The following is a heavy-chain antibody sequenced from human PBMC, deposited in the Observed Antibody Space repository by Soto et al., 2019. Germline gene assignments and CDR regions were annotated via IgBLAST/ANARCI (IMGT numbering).Heavy chain of an antibody. V-gene: IGHV3-7*01. D-gene: IGHD3-10*01. CDR1: GFTFSSLW. J-gene: IGHJ4*02. Sequence: EVQLVESGGGLVLPGGSLRLSCAASGFTFSSLWMSWVRQAPGKGLEWVANIKPDGSDQYYVDSVKGRCTISRDNARNSLYLQMNSLRGDDTAVYYCTRAGGSYYFDFWGRGTLVTVSA. CDR3: TRAGGSYYFDF. CDR2: IKPDGSDQ.